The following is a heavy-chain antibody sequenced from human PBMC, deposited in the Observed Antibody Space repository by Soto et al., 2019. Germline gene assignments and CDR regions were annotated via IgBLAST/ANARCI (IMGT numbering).Heavy chain of an antibody. CDR1: GFSFSISP. Sequence: QVQLVESGGGVVQPGRSLRLSCAASGFSFSISPMHWVRQAPGKGPEWAALISYDGTNKFYADSVKGRFTISRDNSKSTLYLHVDSLRTEDASVYYWARDQKTSSGQHWAFNYFDSWGQGTLVTVSS. CDR2: ISYDGTNK. CDR3: ARDQKTSSGQHWAFNYFDS. D-gene: IGHD6-19*01. V-gene: IGHV3-30-3*01. J-gene: IGHJ4*02.